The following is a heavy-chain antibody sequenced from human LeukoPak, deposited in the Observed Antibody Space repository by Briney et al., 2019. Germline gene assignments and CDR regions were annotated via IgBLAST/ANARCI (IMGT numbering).Heavy chain of an antibody. J-gene: IGHJ5*02. CDR3: ARAELGGSGLYWGFDP. CDR1: GYTFTTYF. V-gene: IGHV1-46*01. Sequence: ASVKVSCKASGYTFTTYFMHWVRQAPGQGLEWLGMINPSGGTTTYAQKFQGRVTITEDESTSTVYMELRSLRSEDTAVYYCARAELGGSGLYWGFDPWGQGTLVTVSS. D-gene: IGHD3-10*01. CDR2: INPSGGTT.